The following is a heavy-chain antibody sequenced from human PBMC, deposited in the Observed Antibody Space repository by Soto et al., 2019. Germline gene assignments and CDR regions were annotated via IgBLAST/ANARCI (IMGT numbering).Heavy chain of an antibody. D-gene: IGHD3-9*01. Sequence: PSETLSLTCAVYCGSFSGYYWSWIRQPPGKGLEWIGEINHSGSTNYNPSLKSRVTISVDTSKNQFSLKLSSVTAADTAVYYCARALASLETGYNYYYGMDVWGQGTTVTVSS. CDR2: INHSGST. J-gene: IGHJ6*02. V-gene: IGHV4-34*01. CDR3: ARALASLETGYNYYYGMDV. CDR1: CGSFSGYY.